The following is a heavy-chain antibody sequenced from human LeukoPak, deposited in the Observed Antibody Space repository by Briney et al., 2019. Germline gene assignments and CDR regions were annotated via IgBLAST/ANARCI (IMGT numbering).Heavy chain of an antibody. CDR1: GFTVTSNY. J-gene: IGHJ4*02. CDR3: ARALPYYYDSSGPRYYFDY. CDR2: IHSGGST. D-gene: IGHD3-22*01. Sequence: GGSLRLSCAASGFTVTSNYMTWVRQAPGKGLEWVSVIHSGGSTHYADSVKGRFTISRDNSKNTLYLQLNSLRAEDTAVYYCARALPYYYDSSGPRYYFDYWGQGTLVTVSS. V-gene: IGHV3-53*01.